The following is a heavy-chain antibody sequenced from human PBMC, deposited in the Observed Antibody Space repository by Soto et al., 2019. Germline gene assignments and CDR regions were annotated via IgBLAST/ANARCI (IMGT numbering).Heavy chain of an antibody. V-gene: IGHV3-48*02. Sequence: PGGSLRLSCAASGFAFSRYSLNWVRQAPGKGLEWISFISSDPSTEYYADSVKGRFTISRDNTKNSLYLEMNSLRDEDTAMYYCARDKMVVIPAAPNWFEHWGPGTLVTVSS. CDR3: ARDKMVVIPAAPNWFEH. J-gene: IGHJ5*02. D-gene: IGHD2-2*01. CDR1: GFAFSRYS. CDR2: ISSDPSTE.